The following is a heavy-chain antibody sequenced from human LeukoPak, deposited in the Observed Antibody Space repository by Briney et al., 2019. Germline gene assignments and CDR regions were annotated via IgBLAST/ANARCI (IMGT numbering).Heavy chain of an antibody. V-gene: IGHV3-7*01. J-gene: IGHJ4*02. CDR2: IKQDGSEK. D-gene: IGHD3-9*01. Sequence: GGSLRLSCAASGFTFSSYSMNWVRQAPGKGLEWVANIKQDGSEKYYVDSVKGRFTISRDNAKNSLYLQMNSLRAEDTAVYYCARDPRYFDWLFDFDYWGQGTLVTVSS. CDR3: ARDPRYFDWLFDFDY. CDR1: GFTFSSYS.